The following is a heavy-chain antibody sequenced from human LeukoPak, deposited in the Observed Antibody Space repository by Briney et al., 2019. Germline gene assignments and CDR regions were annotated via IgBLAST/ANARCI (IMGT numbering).Heavy chain of an antibody. D-gene: IGHD6-6*01. CDR2: ISYDGSNK. CDR3: ARDLEYSSSPSYYYYYMDV. Sequence: PGRSLRLTCAASVLTFSSYAMDWVRQAPDKGLEWVAVISYDGSNKYYADSVKGRFTISRDNAKNSLFLQMNSLRAEDTAVYYCARDLEYSSSPSYYYYYMDVWGKGTTVTVSS. CDR1: VLTFSSYA. V-gene: IGHV3-30*04. J-gene: IGHJ6*03.